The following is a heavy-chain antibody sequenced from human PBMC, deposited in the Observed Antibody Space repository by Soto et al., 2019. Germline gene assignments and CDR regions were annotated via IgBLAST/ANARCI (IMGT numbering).Heavy chain of an antibody. CDR1: GGSIGSYY. D-gene: IGHD2-15*01. CDR3: ARGGFCRGGSCYSAPYYFDY. V-gene: IGHV4-59*01. CDR2: IYYSGST. Sequence: SETLSLTCTVSGGSIGSYYWSWIRQPPGKGLEWIGYIYYSGSTNYNPSLKSRVTISVDTSKNQFSLKLSSVTAADTAVYYCARGGFCRGGSCYSAPYYFDYWGQGTLVTVSS. J-gene: IGHJ4*02.